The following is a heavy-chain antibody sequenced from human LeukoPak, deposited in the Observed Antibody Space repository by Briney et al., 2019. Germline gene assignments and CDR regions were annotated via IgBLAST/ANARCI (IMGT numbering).Heavy chain of an antibody. V-gene: IGHV3-48*04. J-gene: IGHJ4*02. D-gene: IGHD3-16*02. CDR1: GFPFSSYG. Sequence: GGSLRLSCAASGFPFSSYGMNWVRQAPGKGLEWVSYISSSGSAIHYADSVKGRFTISRDNARNSLYLQMNSLRAEDTAVYYCARISYDYVWGSSRYWGQGTLVTVSS. CDR3: ARISYDYVWGSSRY. CDR2: ISSSGSAI.